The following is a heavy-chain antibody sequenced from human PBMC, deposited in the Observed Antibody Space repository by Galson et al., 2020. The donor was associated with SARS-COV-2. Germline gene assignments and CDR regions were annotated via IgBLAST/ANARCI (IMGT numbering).Heavy chain of an antibody. D-gene: IGHD6-19*01. V-gene: IGHV3-33*01. Sequence: GESLKIYCAASGFTFSDHAIHWVRQAPGKGLEWVAQIFYDGSYKYYGDSVKGRFTISRDSSKNMVYLQMNNLKVDDTAVYYCARDGQLSSGWAFDYWGQGTLVTVSS. CDR3: ARDGQLSSGWAFDY. J-gene: IGHJ4*02. CDR1: GFTFSDHA. CDR2: IFYDGSYK.